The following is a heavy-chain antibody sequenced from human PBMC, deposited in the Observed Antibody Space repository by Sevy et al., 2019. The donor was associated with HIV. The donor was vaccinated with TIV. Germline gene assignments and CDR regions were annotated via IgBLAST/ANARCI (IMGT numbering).Heavy chain of an antibody. D-gene: IGHD5-12*01. V-gene: IGHV3-33*06. CDR3: AKGGPNSGYHYYFDY. J-gene: IGHJ4*02. CDR1: GFTFSNYA. Sequence: GGSLRLSCAASGFTFSNYAMHWVRQAPGKGLAWVALIWYDGSKIFYADSVKGRFTISRDNSESTLYLQMNSLRAEDTALYHCAKGGPNSGYHYYFDYWGQGTLVTVSS. CDR2: IWYDGSKI.